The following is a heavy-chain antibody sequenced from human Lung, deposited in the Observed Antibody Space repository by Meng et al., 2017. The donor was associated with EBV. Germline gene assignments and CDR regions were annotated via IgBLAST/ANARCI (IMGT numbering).Heavy chain of an antibody. CDR1: GGSFSGYY. CDR2: INHSGST. Sequence: QVQLQQWGAGLLKPSETLSLNCAVYGGSFSGYYWSWIRQPPGKGLEWIGEINHSGSTNYNPSLKSRVTISVDTSKNQFSLKLSSVTAADTAVYYCARPSIAVAGWDYWGQGTLVTVSS. CDR3: ARPSIAVAGWDY. J-gene: IGHJ4*02. D-gene: IGHD6-19*01. V-gene: IGHV4-34*01.